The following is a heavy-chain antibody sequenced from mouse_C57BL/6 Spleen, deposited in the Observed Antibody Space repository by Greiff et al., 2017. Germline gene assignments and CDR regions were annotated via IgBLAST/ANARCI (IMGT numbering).Heavy chain of an antibody. CDR3: AYYFDY. J-gene: IGHJ2*01. CDR2: IYPGDGDT. V-gene: IGHV1-82*01. Sequence: VQLQQSGPELVKPGASVKISCKASGYAFSSSWMNWVKPRPGKGLEWIGRIYPGDGDTNYNGKFKGKATLTADKSSSTAYMQLSSLTSEDSAVYFCAYYFDYWGQGTTLTVSS. CDR1: GYAFSSSW.